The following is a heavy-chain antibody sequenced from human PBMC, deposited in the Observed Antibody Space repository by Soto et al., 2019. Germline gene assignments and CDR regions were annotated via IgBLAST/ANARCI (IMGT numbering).Heavy chain of an antibody. D-gene: IGHD4-17*01. CDR1: GFTFSSYA. V-gene: IGHV3-23*01. Sequence: GGSLRLSCAASGFTFSSYAMSWVRQAPGKGLEWVSSISGSGGSTYYADSVKGRFTSSRDNSKNTLFLQVNSLRAEDTAVYYCTKDAGGSRPSSLWDYGDRSWYFDLWGRGTLVTVSS. CDR3: TKDAGGSRPSSLWDYGDRSWYFDL. J-gene: IGHJ2*01. CDR2: ISGSGGST.